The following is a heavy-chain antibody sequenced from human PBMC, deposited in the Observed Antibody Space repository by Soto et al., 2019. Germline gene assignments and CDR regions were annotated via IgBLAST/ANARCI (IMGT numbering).Heavy chain of an antibody. CDR3: ARDVARVRRVKGHHSHYGMHX. V-gene: IGHV4-31*03. CDR1: GGSIRSGGYY. J-gene: IGHJ6*02. CDR2: IYYSGST. Sequence: SETLSLTCTVSGGSIRSGGYYWSWIRQHPGKGLEWIGYIYYSGSTYYNQSLKSRVTISVDTSKNQFSLKLSSVTAADTAVYYCARDVARVRRVKGHHSHYGMHXWGQATRVTVS. D-gene: IGHD3-10*01.